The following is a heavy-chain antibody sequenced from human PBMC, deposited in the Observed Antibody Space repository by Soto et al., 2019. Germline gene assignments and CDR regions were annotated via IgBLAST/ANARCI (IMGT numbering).Heavy chain of an antibody. CDR2: IGDDGSKK. Sequence: GGSLRLSCAASGFTFSSYGMHGVRQAPGKGLEGVAVIGDDGSKKYYDDSGKGRFTISRDNSKNTMYLQMNSLRVEDTAVYYCARALTYPLYYDFWSGQKPLDYWGQGTLVTASS. V-gene: IGHV3-33*01. CDR3: ARALTYPLYYDFWSGQKPLDY. J-gene: IGHJ4*02. CDR1: GFTFSSYG. D-gene: IGHD3-3*01.